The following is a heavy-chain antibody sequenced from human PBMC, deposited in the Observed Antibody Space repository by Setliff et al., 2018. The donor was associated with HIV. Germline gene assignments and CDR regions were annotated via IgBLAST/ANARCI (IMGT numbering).Heavy chain of an antibody. V-gene: IGHV1-46*01. CDR1: GYTFTSYY. CDR2: INPSGGTT. CDR3: ARVGFSHAHYFLH. Sequence: ASVKVSCKASGYTFTSYYMHWVRQAPGQGLECMGLINPSGGTTSHAQRFQGRVTMTSDTSTSTVYLELSSLRSEDTAVYYCARVGFSHAHYFLHWGQGTLVTVSS. D-gene: IGHD3-16*01. J-gene: IGHJ1*01.